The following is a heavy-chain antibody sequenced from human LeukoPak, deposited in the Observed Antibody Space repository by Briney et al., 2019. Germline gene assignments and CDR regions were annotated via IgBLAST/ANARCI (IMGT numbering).Heavy chain of an antibody. CDR1: GGSISSGGYY. Sequence: SETLSLTCTVSGGSISSGGYYWSWIRQHPGKGLEWIGYIYYSGSTNYNPSLKSRVTISLDTSKNQFSLNLSSVTAADTAVYYCAARGDGYNNWYFDLWGRGTLVTVSS. CDR2: IYYSGST. J-gene: IGHJ2*01. D-gene: IGHD5-24*01. CDR3: AARGDGYNNWYFDL. V-gene: IGHV4-61*08.